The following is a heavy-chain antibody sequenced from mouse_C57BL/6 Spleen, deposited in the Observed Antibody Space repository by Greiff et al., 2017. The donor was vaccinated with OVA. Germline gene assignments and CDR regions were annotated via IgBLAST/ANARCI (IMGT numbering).Heavy chain of an antibody. CDR2: IWRGGST. J-gene: IGHJ4*01. V-gene: IGHV2-2*02. D-gene: IGHD4-1*01. CDR3: ASESGTDYAMDY. Sequence: VQLQQSGPGLVQPSQCLSITCTVSGFSFTSYGVHWVRQSPGQGLEWLGVIWRGGSTAYNAAFMSRLSISMDNSKCQVFFKMNSRQANDTAIYYYASESGTDYAMDYWGQGTSVTVSS. CDR1: GFSFTSYG.